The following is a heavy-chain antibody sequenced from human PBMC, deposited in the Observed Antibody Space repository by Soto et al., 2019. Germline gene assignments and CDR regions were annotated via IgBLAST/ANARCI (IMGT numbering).Heavy chain of an antibody. CDR3: ARFGTSPNGNWFDP. Sequence: QVQLQESGPGLVKPSEILSLTCTVSGGSISSDYWNWIRQPPGKGLEWIGYVYHSWSTKYNPSLKSRVTISVDTSKKQLSLKLSAVTAADTAVYYCARFGTSPNGNWFDPWGQVTLVTVSS. V-gene: IGHV4-59*01. J-gene: IGHJ5*02. CDR1: GGSISSDY. CDR2: VYHSWST. D-gene: IGHD3-10*01.